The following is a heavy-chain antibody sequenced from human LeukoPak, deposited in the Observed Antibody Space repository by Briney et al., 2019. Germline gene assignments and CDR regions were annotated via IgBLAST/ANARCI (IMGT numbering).Heavy chain of an antibody. J-gene: IGHJ4*02. Sequence: GGSLRLSCVASGFTFSDHYMDWVRQAPGKGLEWVGRIRNKANSYSTEYAASVNGRFTVSRDDSKNSLYLQINSLTTEVTAVYYCVRVRLGSSTRLLDYWGQGTLVTVAS. CDR3: VRVRLGSSTRLLDY. CDR2: IRNKANSYST. D-gene: IGHD2-2*01. CDR1: GFTFSDHY. V-gene: IGHV3-72*01.